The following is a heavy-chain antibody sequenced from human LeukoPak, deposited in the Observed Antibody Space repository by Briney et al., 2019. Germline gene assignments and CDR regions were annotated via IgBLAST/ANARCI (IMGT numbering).Heavy chain of an antibody. D-gene: IGHD3-9*01. V-gene: IGHV1-2*02. CDR1: RYTFTGYY. J-gene: IGHJ4*02. CDR3: ARESQVHWLSSDY. Sequence: GASVKVSCKGSRYTFTGYYMNWVRQAPGQGLEWMGWINPNSGGTNYAQKFQGRVTMTRDTSISTAYMELSRLRSDDTAVYYCARESQVHWLSSDYWGQGTLVTVSS. CDR2: INPNSGGT.